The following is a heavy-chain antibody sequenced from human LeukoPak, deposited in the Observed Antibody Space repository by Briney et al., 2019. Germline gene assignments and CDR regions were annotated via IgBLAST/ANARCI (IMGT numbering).Heavy chain of an antibody. J-gene: IGHJ6*03. CDR2: IYYSGST. V-gene: IGHV4-59*01. CDR3: ARGTGQGGCYYYMDV. CDR1: GGSISSYY. Sequence: PSETLSLTCTVSGGSISSYYWSWIRQPPGKGLEWIGDIYYSGSTNYNPSLKSRVTISVDTSKNQFSLKLSSVTAADTAVYYCARGTGQGGCYYYMDVWGKGTTVTISS. D-gene: IGHD6-19*01.